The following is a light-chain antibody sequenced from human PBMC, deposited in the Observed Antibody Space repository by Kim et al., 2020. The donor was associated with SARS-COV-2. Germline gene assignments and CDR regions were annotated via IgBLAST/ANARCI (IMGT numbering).Light chain of an antibody. V-gene: IGLV1-44*01. Sequence: QSVLTQPPSASVTPGQRVTISCSGSISNIGTNTVNWYQQLPGTAPKLLIYSNNQRPSGDPDRFSGSKSGTSASLAISGLQSDDEADYYCAAWDDSRTVLFGGGSQLTVL. J-gene: IGLJ2*01. CDR3: AAWDDSRTVL. CDR1: ISNIGTNT. CDR2: SNN.